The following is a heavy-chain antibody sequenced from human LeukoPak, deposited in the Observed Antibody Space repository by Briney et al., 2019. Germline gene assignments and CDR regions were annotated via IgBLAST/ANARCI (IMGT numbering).Heavy chain of an antibody. CDR3: ARDQVVATTRAPFDY. CDR1: GFTVSSNY. V-gene: IGHV3-53*04. D-gene: IGHD5-12*01. CDR2: IYSGGST. Sequence: GGSLRLSCAASGFTVSSNYMSWVRQAPGKGLEWVSVIYSGGSTYYADSVKGRFTISRHNSKNTLYLQMNSLRAEDTAVYYCARDQVVATTRAPFDYWGQGTLVTVSS. J-gene: IGHJ4*02.